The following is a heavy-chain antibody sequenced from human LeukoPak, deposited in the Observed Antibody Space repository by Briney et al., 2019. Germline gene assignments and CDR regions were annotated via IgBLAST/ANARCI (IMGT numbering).Heavy chain of an antibody. J-gene: IGHJ4*02. CDR3: ARVAEVLNCDAYYFDY. CDR1: GDSISSGGSY. V-gene: IGHV4-30-2*01. D-gene: IGHD1-1*01. Sequence: PSQTLSLTCTVSGDSISSGGSYWSWIRQPPGKGLEWIGYIYHSGTTYYNPSLKSRVTISVDRSKNQFSLKLSSVTAADAAVYYCARVAEVLNCDAYYFDYWGQGTLVTVSS. CDR2: IYHSGTT.